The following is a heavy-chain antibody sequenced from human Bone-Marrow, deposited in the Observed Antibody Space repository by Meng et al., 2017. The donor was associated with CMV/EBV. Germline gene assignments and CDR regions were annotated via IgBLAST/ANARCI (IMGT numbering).Heavy chain of an antibody. Sequence: SETLSFTCTVSGDSISTYYWSWIRQPPGKGLEWIAYIYYSGSTNYSPSLKSRVTISVDTSKNLFSLKLISVTAADTAVYYCARASGYYINAFDLWGQGTTVTVSS. CDR3: ARASGYYINAFDL. V-gene: IGHV4-59*01. CDR1: GDSISTYY. D-gene: IGHD2/OR15-2a*01. J-gene: IGHJ3*01. CDR2: IYYSGST.